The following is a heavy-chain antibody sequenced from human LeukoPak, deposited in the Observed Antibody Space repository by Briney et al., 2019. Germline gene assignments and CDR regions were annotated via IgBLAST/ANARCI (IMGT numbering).Heavy chain of an antibody. V-gene: IGHV3-74*01. CDR1: GFTFSSYW. CDR3: AREYDSSGYSDFDY. CDR2: INSDGSST. Sequence: PGGALRLSCAASGFTFSSYWMHWVRQAPGKGLVWVSRINSDGSSTSYADSVKGRFTISRDNAKDTLYLQMNSLRAEDTAVYYCAREYDSSGYSDFDYWGQGTLVTVSS. J-gene: IGHJ4*02. D-gene: IGHD3-22*01.